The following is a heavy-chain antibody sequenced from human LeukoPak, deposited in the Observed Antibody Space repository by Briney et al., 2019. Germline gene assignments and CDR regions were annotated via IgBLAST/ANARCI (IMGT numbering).Heavy chain of an antibody. CDR3: ARGRWDYVWGSYRHLDY. CDR2: INHSGST. CDR1: GGSFSGYY. J-gene: IGHJ4*02. Sequence: SETLSLTCTVYGGSFSGYYWSWIRQPPGKGLEWIGEINHSGSTNYNPSLKSRVTISVDTSKNQFSLKLSSVTAADTAVYYCARGRWDYVWGSYRHLDYWGQGTLVTVSS. D-gene: IGHD3-16*02. V-gene: IGHV4-34*01.